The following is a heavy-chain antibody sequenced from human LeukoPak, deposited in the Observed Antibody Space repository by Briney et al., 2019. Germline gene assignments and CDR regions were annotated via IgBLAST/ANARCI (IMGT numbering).Heavy chain of an antibody. Sequence: GGSLRLSCVASGFTFRSYGMDWVRQAPGKGLEWVAVISYDGSNKYYADSVKGRFTISRDNSKNTVYLQMNSLRAEDTAVYYCARDTAMVGRDYWGQGTLVTVSS. D-gene: IGHD5-18*01. CDR3: ARDTAMVGRDY. J-gene: IGHJ4*02. V-gene: IGHV3-30*03. CDR1: GFTFRSYG. CDR2: ISYDGSNK.